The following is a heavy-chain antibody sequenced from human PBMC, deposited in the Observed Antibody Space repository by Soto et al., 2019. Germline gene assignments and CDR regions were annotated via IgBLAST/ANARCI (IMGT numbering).Heavy chain of an antibody. CDR1: VFTFISYE. D-gene: IGHD6-6*01. Sequence: GWSLRLSCAASVFTFISYEMNWVRQAPGKGLEWVSYIDSSGITIYYADSVKGRFTISRDNAKNSLYLQMNSLRAEDTAVYYCARVLDYYYYSMDVWGQGTTVTVSS. CDR2: IDSSGITI. CDR3: ARVLDYYYYSMDV. V-gene: IGHV3-48*03. J-gene: IGHJ6*02.